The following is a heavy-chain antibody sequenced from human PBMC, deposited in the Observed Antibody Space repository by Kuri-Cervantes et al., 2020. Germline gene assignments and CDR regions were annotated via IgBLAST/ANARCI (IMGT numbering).Heavy chain of an antibody. CDR1: GGSISSYY. D-gene: IGHD6-13*01. CDR2: IYYSGST. CDR3: ASTRGASLSSSWHSLRGNWFDP. Sequence: SETLSLTCTVPGGSISSYYWSWIRQPPGKGLEWIGYIYYSGSTNYNPSLKSRVTISVDTSKNQFSLKLSSVTAADTAVYYCASTRGASLSSSWHSLRGNWFDPWGQGTLVTVSS. V-gene: IGHV4-59*12. J-gene: IGHJ5*02.